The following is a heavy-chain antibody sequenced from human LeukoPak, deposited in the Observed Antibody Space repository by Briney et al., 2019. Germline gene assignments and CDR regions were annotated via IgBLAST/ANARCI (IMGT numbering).Heavy chain of an antibody. CDR2: IYYSGST. V-gene: IGHV4-31*03. J-gene: IGHJ3*02. D-gene: IGHD3-22*01. CDR3: ARDLTTAYDAFDI. CDR1: GGSISSGGYY. Sequence: SESLSLTCTVSGGSISSGGYYWTWIRQHPGKGLEWIGYIYYSGSTYYNPSLKSRVTMSVDTSKNQFSLKLNSVTAADTAVYYCARDLTTAYDAFDIWGQGTMVTVSS.